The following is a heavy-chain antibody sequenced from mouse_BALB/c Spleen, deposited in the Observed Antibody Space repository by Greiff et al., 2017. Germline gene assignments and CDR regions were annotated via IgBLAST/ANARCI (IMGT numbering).Heavy chain of an antibody. V-gene: IGHV5-4*02. D-gene: IGHD2-10*02. Sequence: DVKLVESGGGLVKPGGSLKLSCAASGFTFSDYYMYWVRQTPEKRLEWVATISDGGSYTYYPDSVKGRFTISRDNAKNNLYLQMSSLKSEDTAMYYCARYGNYGSYWYFDVWGAGTTVTVSS. CDR3: ARYGNYGSYWYFDV. J-gene: IGHJ1*01. CDR1: GFTFSDYY. CDR2: ISDGGSYT.